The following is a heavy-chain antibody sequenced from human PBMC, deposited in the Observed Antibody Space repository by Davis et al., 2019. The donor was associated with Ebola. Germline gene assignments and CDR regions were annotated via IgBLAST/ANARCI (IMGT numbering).Heavy chain of an antibody. V-gene: IGHV3-30-3*01. Sequence: GGSLRLSCAASGFTFSSYAMHWVRQAPGKGLEWVAVISYDGSNKYYADSVKGRFTISRDNSKNTLYLQMNSLRAEDTAVYYCAKVIVPHYYYYGMDVWGQGTTVTVSS. CDR1: GFTFSSYA. J-gene: IGHJ6*02. CDR2: ISYDGSNK. D-gene: IGHD3-16*02. CDR3: AKVIVPHYYYYGMDV.